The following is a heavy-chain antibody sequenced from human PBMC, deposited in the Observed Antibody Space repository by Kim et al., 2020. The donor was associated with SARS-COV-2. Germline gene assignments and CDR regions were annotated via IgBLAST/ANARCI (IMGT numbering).Heavy chain of an antibody. V-gene: IGHV1-46*01. J-gene: IGHJ4*02. CDR3: ATPSEDYYDSSGYFGY. D-gene: IGHD3-22*01. Sequence: KFQGRVTMTRDTSTSTVYMELSSLRSEDTAVYYCATPSEDYYDSSGYFGYWGQGTLVTVSS.